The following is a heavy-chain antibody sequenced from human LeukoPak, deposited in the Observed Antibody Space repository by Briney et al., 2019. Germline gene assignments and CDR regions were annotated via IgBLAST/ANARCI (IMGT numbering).Heavy chain of an antibody. V-gene: IGHV1-8*03. D-gene: IGHD3/OR15-3a*01. CDR3: ARRGLVAGIYDLVYGFDI. Sequence: ASVKVSCKAAGYSFTSFHINWVRQAPGQGPEWMGWMNPNTGDTGFPQNFQGRVTITQDSFISTAYMELSSLTSEDTAVYYCARRGLVAGIYDLVYGFDIWGQGTMVTVSS. CDR2: MNPNTGDT. CDR1: GYSFTSFH. J-gene: IGHJ3*02.